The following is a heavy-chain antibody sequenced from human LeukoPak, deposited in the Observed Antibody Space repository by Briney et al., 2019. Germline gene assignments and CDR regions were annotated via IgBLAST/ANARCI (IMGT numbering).Heavy chain of an antibody. V-gene: IGHV3-73*01. CDR3: TRPRFEYYDILTGYPGVDY. J-gene: IGHJ4*02. D-gene: IGHD3-9*01. CDR2: IRSKANSYAT. Sequence: GGSLRLSXAASGFTFSGSAMHWVRQASGKGLEWVGRIRSKANSYATAYAASVKGRFTISRDDSKNTAYLQMNSLKTEDTAVYYCTRPRFEYYDILTGYPGVDYWGQGTLVTVSS. CDR1: GFTFSGSA.